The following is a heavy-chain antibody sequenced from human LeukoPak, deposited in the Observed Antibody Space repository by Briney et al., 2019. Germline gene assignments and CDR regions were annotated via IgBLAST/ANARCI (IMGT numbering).Heavy chain of an antibody. D-gene: IGHD6-13*01. CDR1: GYTFTSYG. J-gene: IGHJ1*01. CDR3: ATPLSSSWSGYFQH. CDR2: ISAYNGNS. Sequence: ASVKVSCKASGYTFTSYGISWVRQAPGQGLEWMGWISAYNGNSNYARKLQGRVTMTTDTSTSTAYMELRSLRSDDTAVYYCATPLSSSWSGYFQHWGQGTLVTVSS. V-gene: IGHV1-18*01.